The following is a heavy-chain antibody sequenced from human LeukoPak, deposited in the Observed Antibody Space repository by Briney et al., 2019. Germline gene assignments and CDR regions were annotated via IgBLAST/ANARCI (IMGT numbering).Heavy chain of an antibody. Sequence: GGSLRLSCAASGFTFSNAWMSWVRQAPGKGLEWVSYIRSSGSTIYYADSVKGRFTISRDNAKNSLYLQMNSLRAEDTAVYYCARDMGVLDAFDIWGQGTMVTVSS. D-gene: IGHD2-8*01. CDR2: IRSSGSTI. CDR1: GFTFSNAW. J-gene: IGHJ3*02. V-gene: IGHV3-11*04. CDR3: ARDMGVLDAFDI.